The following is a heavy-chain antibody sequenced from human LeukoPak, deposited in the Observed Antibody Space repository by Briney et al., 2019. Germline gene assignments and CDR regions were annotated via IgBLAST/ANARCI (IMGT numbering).Heavy chain of an antibody. CDR2: IIPILGIA. CDR1: GGTFSSYA. CDR3: ARAASSGFNWYFDL. D-gene: IGHD6-19*01. V-gene: IGHV1-69*04. J-gene: IGHJ2*01. Sequence: SVKVSCKASGGTFSSYAISWVRQAPGQGLEWTGRIIPILGIANYAQKFQGRVTITADKSTSTAYMELSSLRSEDTAVYYCARAASSGFNWYFDLWGRGTLVTVSS.